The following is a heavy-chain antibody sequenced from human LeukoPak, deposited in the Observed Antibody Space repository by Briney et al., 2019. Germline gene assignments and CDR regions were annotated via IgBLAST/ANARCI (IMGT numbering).Heavy chain of an antibody. CDR1: GFTFSTYT. D-gene: IGHD2-2*01. CDR2: SIGSGGSA. CDR3: AKDRGYCSSTSCSDDDY. Sequence: GEALRLSCVASGFTFSTYTMNWIRQAPGKGLEWVSGSIGSGGSAFYADSVKGRFSISRDTSKNTLFLHMNNLRAGDTAVYYCAKDRGYCSSTSCSDDDYWGQGTLVTVSS. V-gene: IGHV3-23*01. J-gene: IGHJ4*02.